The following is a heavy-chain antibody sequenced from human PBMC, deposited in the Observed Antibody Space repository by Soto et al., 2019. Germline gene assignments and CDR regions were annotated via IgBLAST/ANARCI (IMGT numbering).Heavy chain of an antibody. D-gene: IGHD3-10*01. J-gene: IGHJ6*02. Sequence: PSESLSPTFAFPGCPISISNWCTWFRQPPVKGLELIGEIYHSGSTNYNPSLKSRVTISVDKSKNQFSLKLSSVTAADTAVYYCAGQPTAGSYYDLGSYYYYYALDVWGQGTTVT. CDR3: AGQPTAGSYYDLGSYYYYYALDV. CDR2: IYHSGST. V-gene: IGHV4-4*02. CDR1: GCPISISNW.